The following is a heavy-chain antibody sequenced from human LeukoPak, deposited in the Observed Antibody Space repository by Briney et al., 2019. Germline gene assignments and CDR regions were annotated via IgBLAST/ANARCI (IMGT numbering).Heavy chain of an antibody. Sequence: ASVKVSCKASGYTFTSYYMHWVRQAPGQGLEWMGIINPSGGSTSYAQKFQGRVTMTRDMSTSTVYMELSSLRSEDTAVYYCAREGSGSYFAWYFDLWGRGTLVTVSS. CDR1: GYTFTSYY. J-gene: IGHJ2*01. CDR3: AREGSGSYFAWYFDL. CDR2: INPSGGST. V-gene: IGHV1-46*01. D-gene: IGHD1-26*01.